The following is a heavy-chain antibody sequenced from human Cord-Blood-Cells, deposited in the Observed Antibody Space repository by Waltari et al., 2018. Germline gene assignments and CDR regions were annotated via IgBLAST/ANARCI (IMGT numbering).Heavy chain of an antibody. CDR1: GGSISSSSYY. CDR2: IYYSGTP. D-gene: IGHD6-13*01. V-gene: IGHV4-39*01. J-gene: IGHJ4*02. CDR3: ASKRAAGIDY. Sequence: QLQLQESGPGLVKPSETLSLTCTVSGGSISSSSYYWGWIRQPPGKGLEWIGSIYYSGTPTYTPSLKGRVTISGDTSKNQFSRKLNSGTAADTAVYYCASKRAAGIDYWGQGTLVTVSS.